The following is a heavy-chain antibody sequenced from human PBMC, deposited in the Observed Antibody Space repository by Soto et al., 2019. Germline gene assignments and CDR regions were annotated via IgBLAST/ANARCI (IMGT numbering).Heavy chain of an antibody. J-gene: IGHJ4*02. CDR2: IRSKANSYAT. V-gene: IGHV3-73*01. CDR1: GFTFSGSA. CDR3: TRSTVTTWLDY. Sequence: GGSLRLSCAASGFTFSGSAMHWVRQASGKGLEWVGRIRSKANSYATAYAASVKGRFTISRDDSKNTAYLQMNSLKTEDTAVYYCTRSTVTTWLDYWGQGTLVTVSS. D-gene: IGHD4-17*01.